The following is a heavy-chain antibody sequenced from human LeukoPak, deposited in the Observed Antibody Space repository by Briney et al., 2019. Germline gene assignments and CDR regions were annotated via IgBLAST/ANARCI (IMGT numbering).Heavy chain of an antibody. J-gene: IGHJ4*02. CDR3: AVAKEWEMAKRIGVY. V-gene: IGHV1-8*03. CDR1: GYTFTSYD. CDR2: MNPNSGNT. Sequence: ASVKVSCKASGYTFTSYDINWVRQATGQGLEWMGWMNPNSGNTGYAQKFQGRVTITRNTSISTAYMELSSLRSEDTAVYYCAVAKEWEMAKRIGVYWGQGTLVTVSS. D-gene: IGHD5-24*01.